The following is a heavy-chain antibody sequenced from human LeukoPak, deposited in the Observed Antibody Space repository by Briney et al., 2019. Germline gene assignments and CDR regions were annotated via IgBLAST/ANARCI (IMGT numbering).Heavy chain of an antibody. Sequence: GGSLRLSCAASGFTFTNAWMSWVRQAPGKGLEWVSVIYSGGSTYYADSVKGRFTISRDNSKNTLYLQMNSLRAEDTAVYYCARSIAAAEFDYWGQGTLVTVSS. CDR2: IYSGGST. J-gene: IGHJ4*02. D-gene: IGHD6-25*01. V-gene: IGHV3-53*01. CDR1: GFTFTNAW. CDR3: ARSIAAAEFDY.